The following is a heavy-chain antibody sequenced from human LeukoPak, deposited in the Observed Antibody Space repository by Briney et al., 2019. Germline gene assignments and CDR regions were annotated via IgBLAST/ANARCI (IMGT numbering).Heavy chain of an antibody. Sequence: SETLSLTCAVYSGSFSGYYWSWIRQSPGRGLEWIGEIHHSGSTNYNPSLKSRVTISVDTSKNQFSLKLSSVTAADTAVYYCARGAKGDFDYWGQGTLVTVSS. V-gene: IGHV4-34*01. J-gene: IGHJ4*02. CDR2: IHHSGST. CDR3: ARGAKGDFDY. CDR1: SGSFSGYY. D-gene: IGHD1-26*01.